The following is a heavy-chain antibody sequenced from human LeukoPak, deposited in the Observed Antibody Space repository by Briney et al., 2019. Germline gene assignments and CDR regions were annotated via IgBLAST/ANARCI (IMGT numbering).Heavy chain of an antibody. CDR1: GFTFSSYW. D-gene: IGHD3-10*01. CDR2: INSDGSST. CDR3: ATFGSGSRRTNSFDY. J-gene: IGHJ4*02. V-gene: IGHV3-74*01. Sequence: GGSLRLSCAASGFTFSSYWMHWVRQAPGKGLVWVSRINSDGSSTIYADSVKGRFTISRDNAKNTLYLQMNSLRAEDTAVYYCATFGSGSRRTNSFDYWGQGTLVIVSS.